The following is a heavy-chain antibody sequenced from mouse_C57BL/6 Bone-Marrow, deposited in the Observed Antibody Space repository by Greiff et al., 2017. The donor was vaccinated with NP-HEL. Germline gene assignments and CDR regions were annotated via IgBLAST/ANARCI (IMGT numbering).Heavy chain of an antibody. Sequence: QVQLKESGAELARPGASVKLSCKASGYTFTSYGISWVKQRTGPGLEWIGEIYPRSGNTYYNEKFKGKATLTADKSSSTAYMELRSLTSEDSAVYFCAREEAYYYGRGWYFDVWGTGTTVTVSS. CDR2: IYPRSGNT. D-gene: IGHD1-1*01. CDR3: AREEAYYYGRGWYFDV. J-gene: IGHJ1*03. CDR1: GYTFTSYG. V-gene: IGHV1-81*01.